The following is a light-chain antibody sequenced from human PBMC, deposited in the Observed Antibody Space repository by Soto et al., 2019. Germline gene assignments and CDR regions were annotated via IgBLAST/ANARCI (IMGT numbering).Light chain of an antibody. CDR1: QSVSTTS. V-gene: IGKV3-20*01. CDR3: QQYGSSPPT. CDR2: GAS. J-gene: IGKJ1*01. Sequence: NVLTQSPGTLSLSPGEGATLSGRASQSVSTTSLAWYQQKVGQAPRLLIYGASHRATGTPERFSGSGAGTDFTLTISRLEPEDFAVYFCQQYGSSPPTFGQGTKVDIK.